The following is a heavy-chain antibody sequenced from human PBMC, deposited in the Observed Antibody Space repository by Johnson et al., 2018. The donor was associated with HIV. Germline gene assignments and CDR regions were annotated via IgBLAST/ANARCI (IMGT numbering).Heavy chain of an antibody. CDR1: GFTFDDYA. CDR2: IYSGGGA. V-gene: IGHV3-66*04. D-gene: IGHD3-22*01. Sequence: VQLVESGGGLVQPGRSLRLSCAASGFTFDDYAMHWVRQATGKGLEWVSVIYSGGGAYYTDSVKGRFPISSDNSKNTLDLQMNSLSAEDTAVYYCARHSDPWFVSGYYNGAFDIWGQGTMVTVSS. CDR3: ARHSDPWFVSGYYNGAFDI. J-gene: IGHJ3*02.